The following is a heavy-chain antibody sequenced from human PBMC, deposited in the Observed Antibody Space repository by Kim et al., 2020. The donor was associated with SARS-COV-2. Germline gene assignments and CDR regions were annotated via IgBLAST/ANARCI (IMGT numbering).Heavy chain of an antibody. Sequence: ASVKVSCKASGYTLTSYAIHWVRQAPGQRFEWMGWINGANDKTKYSEKLQGRLTITKDTSANTAYMKLYSLRSEDTAVYYCARIVSTSSGLRFWGQGTLVTVSS. CDR2: INGANDKT. V-gene: IGHV1-3*01. CDR1: GYTLTSYA. D-gene: IGHD3-22*01. CDR3: ARIVSTSSGLRF. J-gene: IGHJ4*02.